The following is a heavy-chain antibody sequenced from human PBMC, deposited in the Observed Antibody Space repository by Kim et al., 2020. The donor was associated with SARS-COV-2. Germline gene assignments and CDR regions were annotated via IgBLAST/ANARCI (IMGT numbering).Heavy chain of an antibody. CDR3: ATGYAVTRVGGVGGIAA. V-gene: IGHV3-43*01. CDR1: GFTFAENT. D-gene: IGHD3-10*01. J-gene: IGHJ6*02. CDR2: ISWGGGSI. Sequence: GGSLRLSCVASGFTFAENTMHWVRHAPGKGLEWVSFISWGGGSIYYADSVKGRFTISRDNAKNTLYLQMTSLRIEDTASYYCATGYAVTRVGGVGGIAAWGQWTTVTVAS.